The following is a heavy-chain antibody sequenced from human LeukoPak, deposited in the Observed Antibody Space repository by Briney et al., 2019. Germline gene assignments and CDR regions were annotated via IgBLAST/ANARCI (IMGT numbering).Heavy chain of an antibody. J-gene: IGHJ6*02. CDR2: IYYSGST. Sequence: SETLSLTCTVSGGSIRNYYWSWIRQPPGKGLEWIGYIYYSGSTNYNPSLKSRVTISVDTSKNQFSLKLSSVTAADTAVYYCARHQSDSSGYYWGGLDYYGMDVWGQGTTVTVSS. D-gene: IGHD3-22*01. CDR3: ARHQSDSSGYYWGGLDYYGMDV. V-gene: IGHV4-59*08. CDR1: GGSIRNYY.